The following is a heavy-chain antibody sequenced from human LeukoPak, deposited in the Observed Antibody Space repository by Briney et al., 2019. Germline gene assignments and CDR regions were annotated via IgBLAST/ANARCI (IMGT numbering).Heavy chain of an antibody. CDR2: ISWNSGSI. V-gene: IGHV3-9*01. D-gene: IGHD6-13*01. Sequence: GGSLSLSCAASGFTFDDYAMHWVRQAPGKGLEWVSGISWNSGSIGYADSVKGRFTISRDNAKNSLYLQMNSLRAEDTALYYCSTAAGYYFDYWGQGTLVTVSS. CDR3: STAAGYYFDY. CDR1: GFTFDDYA. J-gene: IGHJ4*02.